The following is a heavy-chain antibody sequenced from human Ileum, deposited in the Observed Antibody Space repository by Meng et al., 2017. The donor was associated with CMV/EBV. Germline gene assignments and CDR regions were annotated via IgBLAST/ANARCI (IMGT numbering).Heavy chain of an antibody. Sequence: QVQLQEAGPRLVKPSETLSLTCTVSGGSISNYYWTWIRQSAVKGLEFIGRVHFTGGIDYNPSLMSRVTMSVDTSRNQLSLNVKSVTAADTAVYYCARAAARGVPVDYWGQGSLVTVSS. CDR3: ARAAARGVPVDY. CDR1: GGSISNYY. J-gene: IGHJ4*02. V-gene: IGHV4-4*07. CDR2: VHFTGGI. D-gene: IGHD3-10*01.